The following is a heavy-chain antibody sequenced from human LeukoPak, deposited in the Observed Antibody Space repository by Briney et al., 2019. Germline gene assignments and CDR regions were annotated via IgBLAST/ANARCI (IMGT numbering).Heavy chain of an antibody. CDR1: GASIRTYY. J-gene: IGHJ4*02. V-gene: IGHV4-4*09. Sequence: PSETLSLTCTVSGASIRTYYWGWIRQPPGKGLEWIGNIYFTGSTYYSSSLKSRVTISVDTSTNQFSLKLSSVTAADTAVYYCARGYQVGATLFDYWGQGTLVTVSS. D-gene: IGHD1-26*01. CDR2: IYFTGST. CDR3: ARGYQVGATLFDY.